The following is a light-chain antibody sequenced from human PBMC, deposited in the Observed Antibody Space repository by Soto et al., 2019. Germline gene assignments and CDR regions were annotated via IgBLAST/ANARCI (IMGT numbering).Light chain of an antibody. Sequence: EIVMTQSPATLSVSPGERATLSCRASQSVSSSFAWCHQKPRRAPRLLIYCAATRATAIPARFSGSGSGTEFTLTISSLQSEDFAAYYCQQHNSWPWTFGQGTKVDIK. CDR3: QQHNSWPWT. V-gene: IGKV3-15*01. CDR2: CAA. J-gene: IGKJ1*01. CDR1: QSVSSS.